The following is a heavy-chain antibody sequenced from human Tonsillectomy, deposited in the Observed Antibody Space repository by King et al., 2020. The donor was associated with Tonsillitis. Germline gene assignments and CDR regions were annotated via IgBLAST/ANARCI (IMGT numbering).Heavy chain of an antibody. D-gene: IGHD2-8*02. V-gene: IGHV1-18*04. CDR3: ARDQDLGNWWTYDYYGMDV. Sequence: QLVQSGAEVKKPGASVKVSCKASGYTFTSHGISWVRQAPGQGLEWMGWISVYNGDTNYAQKFQGRVTMTTDTSTSTAYMELRSLTSDDTAVYYCARDQDLGNWWTYDYYGMDVWGQGTTVTVSS. CDR1: GYTFTSHG. J-gene: IGHJ6*02. CDR2: ISVYNGDT.